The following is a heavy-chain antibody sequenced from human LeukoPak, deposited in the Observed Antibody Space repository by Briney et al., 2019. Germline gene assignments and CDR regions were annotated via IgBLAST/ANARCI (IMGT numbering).Heavy chain of an antibody. J-gene: IGHJ4*02. V-gene: IGHV3-21*01. CDR2: IDRSSTYI. CDR1: GFTFSGYS. CDR3: ARDYTAMAHFDF. Sequence: GGSLRLSCAASGFTFSGYSMNWVRQAPGKRLEWVASIDRSSTYIYYADLLKGRFTISRDNAKNSLYLQMNSLRAEDTAVYYCARDYTAMAHFDFWGQGTLVTVTS. D-gene: IGHD5-18*01.